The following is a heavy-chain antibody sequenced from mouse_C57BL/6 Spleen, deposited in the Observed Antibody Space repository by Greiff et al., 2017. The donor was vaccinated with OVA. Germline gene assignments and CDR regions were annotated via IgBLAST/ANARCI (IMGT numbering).Heavy chain of an antibody. V-gene: IGHV1-74*01. CDR3: ALYYSNYL. CDR2: IHPSDSDT. CDR1: GYTFTSYW. J-gene: IGHJ3*01. Sequence: VKLQESGAELVKPGASVKVSCKASGYTFTSYWMHWVKQRPGQGLEWIGRIHPSDSDTNYNQKFKGKATLTVDKSSSTAYMQLSSLTSEDSAVYYCALYYSNYLGGQGTLVTVSA. D-gene: IGHD2-5*01.